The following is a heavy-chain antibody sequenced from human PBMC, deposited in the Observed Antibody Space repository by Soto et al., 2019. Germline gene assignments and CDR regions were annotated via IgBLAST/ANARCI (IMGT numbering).Heavy chain of an antibody. Sequence: QVQLVESGGGLVKPGGSLRLSCAASGFTFSGYNMSWIRQAPGKGLEWVSYITSSGSNTFDAESVKGRFTISRDNTMNLLYLQMNSLSAEDTAVYYCARRGTISSAHHFDHWGQGTVVTVSP. J-gene: IGHJ4*02. V-gene: IGHV3-11*01. CDR1: GFTFSGYN. D-gene: IGHD6-6*01. CDR2: ITSSGSNT. CDR3: ARRGTISSAHHFDH.